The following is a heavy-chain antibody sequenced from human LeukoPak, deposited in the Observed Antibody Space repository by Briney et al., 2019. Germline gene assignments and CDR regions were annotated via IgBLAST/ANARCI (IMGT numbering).Heavy chain of an antibody. Sequence: PGGSLRLSCAASGFTFSSYSMNWVRQAPGKGLEWVSSISSSSSYIYYADSVKGRFTISRDNAKNSLYLQMNSLRAEDTAVYYCARSSRDTAMVTEFDYWGQGTLVTVSS. CDR3: ARSSRDTAMVTEFDY. CDR1: GFTFSSYS. J-gene: IGHJ4*02. D-gene: IGHD5-18*01. CDR2: ISSSSSYI. V-gene: IGHV3-21*01.